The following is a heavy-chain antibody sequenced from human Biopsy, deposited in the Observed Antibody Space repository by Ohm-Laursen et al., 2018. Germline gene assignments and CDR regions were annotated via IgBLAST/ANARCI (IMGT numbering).Heavy chain of an antibody. CDR1: GESSIGYF. V-gene: IGHV4-34*01. CDR2: INQSGST. CDR3: ARGSGYFKLDV. J-gene: IGHJ6*02. D-gene: IGHD5-12*01. Sequence: QTLSLTCAVNGESSIGYFWNWIRQPPGKGLEWIGEINQSGSTKYNPSLKRRATLSADSSNSQFSLRLTSVTAADTAIYYCARGSGYFKLDVWGQGTTVTVSS.